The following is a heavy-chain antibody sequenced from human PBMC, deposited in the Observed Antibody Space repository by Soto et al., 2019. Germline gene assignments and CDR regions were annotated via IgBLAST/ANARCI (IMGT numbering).Heavy chain of an antibody. CDR1: GFTFSSYA. J-gene: IGHJ6*02. D-gene: IGHD3-16*01. Sequence: QVQLVESGGGVVQPGRSLRLSCAASGFTFSSYAMHWVRQAPGKGLEWVAVISYDGSNKYYADSVKGRFTISRDNSKNTLYLQMNSLRAEDTAVYYCARAPGGVVYYYGMDVWVQGTTVTVSS. V-gene: IGHV3-30-3*01. CDR2: ISYDGSNK. CDR3: ARAPGGVVYYYGMDV.